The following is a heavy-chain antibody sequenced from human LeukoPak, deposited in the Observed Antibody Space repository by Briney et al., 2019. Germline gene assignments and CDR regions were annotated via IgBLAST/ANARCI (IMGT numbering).Heavy chain of an antibody. D-gene: IGHD3-10*01. J-gene: IGHJ6*02. CDR2: ISGSGGST. V-gene: IGHV3-23*01. CDR1: GFTFSSYA. CDR3: AKYMWFGELLRLYYYYYGMDV. Sequence: GGSLRLSCAASGFTFSSYAMSWVRQAPGKGLEWVSAISGSGGSTYYADSVKGRLTISRDNSKNTLYLQMNSLRAEDTAVYYCAKYMWFGELLRLYYYYYGMDVWGQGTTVTVSS.